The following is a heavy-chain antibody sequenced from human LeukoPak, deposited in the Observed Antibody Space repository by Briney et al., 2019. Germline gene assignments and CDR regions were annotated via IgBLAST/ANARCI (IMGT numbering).Heavy chain of an antibody. Sequence: GGSLRLSCAASRFTFRSYEMNWVRQAPGKGLEWVSYISSSGSTIYYADSVKGRFTISRDSAKNSLYLQMNSLRAEDTAVYYCAELGITMIGGVWGKGTTVTISS. D-gene: IGHD3-10*02. J-gene: IGHJ6*04. CDR2: ISSSGSTI. V-gene: IGHV3-48*03. CDR1: RFTFRSYE. CDR3: AELGITMIGGV.